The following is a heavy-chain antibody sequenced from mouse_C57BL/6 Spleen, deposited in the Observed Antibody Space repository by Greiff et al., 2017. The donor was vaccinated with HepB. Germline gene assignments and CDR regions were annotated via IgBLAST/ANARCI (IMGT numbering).Heavy chain of an antibody. CDR1: GYTFTSYW. V-gene: IGHV1-55*01. CDR3: AREGKITTVVAYYFDY. CDR2: IYPGSGST. D-gene: IGHD1-1*01. J-gene: IGHJ2*01. Sequence: VQLQQSGAELVKPGASVKMSCKASGYTFTSYWITWVKQRPGQGLEWIGDIYPGSGSTNYNEKFKSKATLTVDTSSSTAYMQLSSLTSEDSAVYYCAREGKITTVVAYYFDYWGQGTTLTVSS.